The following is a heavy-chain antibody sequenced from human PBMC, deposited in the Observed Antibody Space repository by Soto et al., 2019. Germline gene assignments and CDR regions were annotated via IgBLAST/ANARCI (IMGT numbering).Heavy chain of an antibody. V-gene: IGHV4-34*01. CDR2: INHRGST. CDR3: ARPRGPGAIYNWFDP. J-gene: IGHJ5*02. D-gene: IGHD1-26*01. CDR1: GGSFSDYY. Sequence: QVQLQQWGAGLLKPSETLSLTCAVYGGSFSDYYWTWIRQPPGKGLEWIGEINHRGSTNYNPSLKSRVTRLIDTPKNQFSLKLSSVTAADTAVYFWARPRGPGAIYNWFDPWGPGTLVTVSS.